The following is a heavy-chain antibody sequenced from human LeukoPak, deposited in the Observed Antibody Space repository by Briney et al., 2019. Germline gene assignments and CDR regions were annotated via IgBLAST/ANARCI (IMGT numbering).Heavy chain of an antibody. CDR2: INVIGTT. CDR1: TFISSYYS. Sequence: GGSLRLSCVASTFISSYYSISWVRQAPGKGLEWLSYINVIGTTYYADSVKGRFTISRDNSKNTLYLQMNSLRAEDTAVYYCAKTLEYYDFWSGSGGCEQCKYYFDYWGQGTLVTVSS. J-gene: IGHJ4*02. D-gene: IGHD3-3*01. V-gene: IGHV3-23*01. CDR3: AKTLEYYDFWSGSGGCEQCKYYFDY.